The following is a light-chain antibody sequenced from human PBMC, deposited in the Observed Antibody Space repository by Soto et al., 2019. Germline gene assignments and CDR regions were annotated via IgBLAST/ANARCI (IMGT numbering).Light chain of an antibody. CDR1: NSDVGGIDY. CDR2: DVT. CDR3: SSYTSASALYV. V-gene: IGLV2-14*03. Sequence: QSVLTQPASVFGSSGQSITISCTGTNSDVGGIDYVAWYQQHLGQAPKLIIYDVTVRPSGVSNRFSGSKSGNAASLAISGLQTEDEAHYYCSSYTSASALYVFGTGTKVTVL. J-gene: IGLJ1*01.